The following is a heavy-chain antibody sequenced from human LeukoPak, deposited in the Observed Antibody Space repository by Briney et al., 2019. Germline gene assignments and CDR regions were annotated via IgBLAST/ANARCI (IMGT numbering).Heavy chain of an antibody. Sequence: QPGGSLGLSCAASGFTFSNYWMHWVRQGPEKGLALVARISTDGSTTSYADAVKGRFTISRDNAKNTVYLQMNSLRAEDTAVYYCAKDNSPGWFGPWGQGTLVTVSS. J-gene: IGHJ5*02. CDR1: GFTFSNYW. D-gene: IGHD4-11*01. CDR2: ISTDGSTT. V-gene: IGHV3-74*01. CDR3: AKDNSPGWFGP.